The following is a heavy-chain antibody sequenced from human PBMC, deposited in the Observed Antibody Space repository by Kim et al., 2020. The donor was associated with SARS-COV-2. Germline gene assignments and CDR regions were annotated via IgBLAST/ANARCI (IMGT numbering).Heavy chain of an antibody. CDR1: GFTFSDYY. D-gene: IGHD2-15*01. CDR3: ARDIVVVVAALRRYYYYGMDV. Sequence: GGSLRLSCAASGFTFSDYYMSWIRQAPGKGLEWVSYISSSGSTIYYADSVKGRFTISRDNAKNSLYLQMNSLRAEDTAVYYCARDIVVVVAALRRYYYYGMDVWGQGTTVTVSS. J-gene: IGHJ6*02. V-gene: IGHV3-11*01. CDR2: ISSSGSTI.